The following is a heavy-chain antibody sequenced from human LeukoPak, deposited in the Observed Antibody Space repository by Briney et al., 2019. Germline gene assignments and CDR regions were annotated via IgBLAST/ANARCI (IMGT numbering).Heavy chain of an antibody. CDR1: GFTFSSYS. Sequence: GGSLRLSCAASGFTFSSYSMNWVRQAPGKGLEWVSYISSSSSTIYYADSVKGRFTISRDNAKNSLYLQMNSLRAEDTAVYYCARDPSIAAAQYYMDVWGRGTTVTLSS. V-gene: IGHV3-48*01. D-gene: IGHD6-13*01. CDR3: ARDPSIAAAQYYMDV. CDR2: ISSSSSTI. J-gene: IGHJ6*03.